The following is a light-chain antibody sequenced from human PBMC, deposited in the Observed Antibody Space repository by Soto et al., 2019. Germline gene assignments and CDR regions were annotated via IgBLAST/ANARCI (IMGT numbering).Light chain of an antibody. Sequence: PGERATLSCRASQSVNSNFLAWYQRKNGQAPRLLIYNASNRATGIPDRFSGSGSVTDSTLTISRLEPEDFAVYYCQQYGSSPRTFGQGTKVDIK. J-gene: IGKJ1*01. V-gene: IGKV3-20*01. CDR2: NAS. CDR1: QSVNSNF. CDR3: QQYGSSPRT.